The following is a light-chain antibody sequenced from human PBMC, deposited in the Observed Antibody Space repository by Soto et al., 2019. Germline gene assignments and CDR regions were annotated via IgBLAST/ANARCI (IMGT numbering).Light chain of an antibody. CDR1: QSVSLS. Sequence: EIVVTQTTATLSVSLRDSATLSWRAGQSVSLSLAWYQMRPGQPARLLIYGASTRATDIPARFRGTGSGTDFTLTISSLQPEDFATYYCQQSYSTPITFGQGTRLEIK. CDR2: GAS. V-gene: IGKV3-15*01. CDR3: QQSYSTPIT. J-gene: IGKJ5*01.